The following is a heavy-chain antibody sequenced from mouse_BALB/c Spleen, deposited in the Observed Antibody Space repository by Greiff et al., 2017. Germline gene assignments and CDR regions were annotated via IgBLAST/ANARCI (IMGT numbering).Heavy chain of an antibody. J-gene: IGHJ2*01. CDR3: GRGANNYYGFFDY. CDR2: INPYNGDT. Sequence: EVQVVESGPELVKPGASVKISCKASGYSFTGYFMNWVKQSHGKSLEWIGRINPYNGDTFYNQKFKGKATLTVDKSSSTAHMELLSLTSEDSAVYYCGRGANNYYGFFDYWGQGTTLTVSS. V-gene: IGHV1-37*01. D-gene: IGHD1-2*01. CDR1: GYSFTGYF.